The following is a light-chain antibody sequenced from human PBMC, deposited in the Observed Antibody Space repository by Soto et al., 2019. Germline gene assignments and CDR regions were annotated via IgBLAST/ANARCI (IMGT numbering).Light chain of an antibody. J-gene: IGKJ1*01. V-gene: IGKV3-20*01. CDR2: GVS. CDR3: QHYGYSLWT. CDR1: QSLTSSY. Sequence: EIVLTQSPGTLSLSPGETATLSCRASQSLTSSYLAWYQQRPGQAPSLLIYGVSSRATGIPDRFSGSGSGTDFTLTITRLEPEDFAVYYCQHYGYSLWTFGQGTKVE.